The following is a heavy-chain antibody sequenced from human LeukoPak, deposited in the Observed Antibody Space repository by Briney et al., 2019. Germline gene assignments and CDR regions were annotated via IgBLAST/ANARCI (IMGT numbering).Heavy chain of an antibody. CDR1: GFTFSDHY. V-gene: IGHV3-72*01. D-gene: IGHD1-26*01. CDR2: SRNKANSYST. J-gene: IGHJ5*02. Sequence: GGSLRLSCAASGFTFSDHYMDWFRQAPGKGLEWVGRSRNKANSYSTEYAASVKGRFTISRDDSKNSLYLQMNSLKTEDTAVYYCAKISMGATETSGSWGQGTLVTVSS. CDR3: AKISMGATETSGS.